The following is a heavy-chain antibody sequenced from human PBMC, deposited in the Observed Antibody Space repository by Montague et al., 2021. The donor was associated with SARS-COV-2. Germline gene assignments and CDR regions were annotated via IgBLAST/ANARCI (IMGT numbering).Heavy chain of an antibody. CDR2: IYPGDSET. D-gene: IGHD2-15*01. J-gene: IGHJ3*01. V-gene: IGHV5-51*01. CDR1: GYSFSSQW. CDR3: GRHPRHCSGGICKSGEHDVFDL. Sequence: QSGAEVKQPGESLKISCKGSGYSFSSQWIGWVRQLPGKGLEWMGIIYPGDSETRYSPSFQGRVTISADKSISTAYLQWSSLKASDTAVFYCGRHPRHCSGGICKSGEHDVFDLWGQGTVVTVSS.